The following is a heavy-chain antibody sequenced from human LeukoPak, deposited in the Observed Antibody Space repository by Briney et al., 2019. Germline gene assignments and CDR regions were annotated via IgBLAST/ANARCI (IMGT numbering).Heavy chain of an antibody. CDR2: TSSDLNVK. CDR1: GFTFRNYV. D-gene: IGHD6-19*01. J-gene: IGHJ5*02. Sequence: PGGSLRLSCAASGFTFRNYVIHWVRQAPGKGLEWVAVTSSDLNVKLYADSVKGRVTMTTDTSTSTAYMELRRLRSDDTAVYYCARDPGSFLSGSGWLNWFEPWGQGTLVTVSS. V-gene: IGHV3-30-3*01. CDR3: ARDPGSFLSGSGWLNWFEP.